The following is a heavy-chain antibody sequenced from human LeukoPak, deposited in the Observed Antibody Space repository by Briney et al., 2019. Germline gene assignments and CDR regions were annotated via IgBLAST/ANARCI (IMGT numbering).Heavy chain of an antibody. V-gene: IGHV3-15*01. Sequence: MAAGSLRLSCAASGFTFSSYEMNWVRQAPGKGLEWVGRIKSKTDGGTTDYAAPVKGRFTISRDDSKNTLYLQMNSLKTEDTAVYYCTTGITMVRGVIHLIDYWGQGTLVTVSS. J-gene: IGHJ4*02. CDR3: TTGITMVRGVIHLIDY. CDR2: IKSKTDGGTT. CDR1: GFTFSSYE. D-gene: IGHD3-10*01.